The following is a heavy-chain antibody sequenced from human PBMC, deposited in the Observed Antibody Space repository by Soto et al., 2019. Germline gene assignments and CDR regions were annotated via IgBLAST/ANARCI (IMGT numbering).Heavy chain of an antibody. D-gene: IGHD6-13*01. CDR2: INPNSGGT. J-gene: IGHJ5*02. CDR1: GYTFTGCY. Sequence: ASVKVSCKASGYTFTGCYMHWVRQAPGQGLEWMGWINPNSGGTNYAQKFQGWVTMTRDTSISTAYMELSRLRSDDTAVYYCARAIKYSSTWYWFHPWGQGTLVTSPQ. V-gene: IGHV1-2*04. CDR3: ARAIKYSSTWYWFHP.